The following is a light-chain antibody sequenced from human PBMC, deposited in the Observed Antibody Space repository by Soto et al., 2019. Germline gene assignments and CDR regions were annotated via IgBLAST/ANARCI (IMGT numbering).Light chain of an antibody. V-gene: IGLV2-14*01. CDR2: KVS. J-gene: IGLJ1*01. CDR3: SSYTSSSLYV. CDR1: SSDVGGYNY. Sequence: QSVLTQPASVSGSPGQSITISCTGTSSDVGGYNYVSWYQQHPGKAPKLMIYKVSNRPSGVSNRFSGSKSGNTASLTISGLQAEDEADYYCSSYTSSSLYVFGTGTKLTVL.